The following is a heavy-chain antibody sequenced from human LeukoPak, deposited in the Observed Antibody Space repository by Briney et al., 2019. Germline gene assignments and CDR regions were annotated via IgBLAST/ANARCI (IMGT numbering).Heavy chain of an antibody. CDR1: GYTFTGYC. CDR2: INPNSGGT. D-gene: IGHD3-9*01. V-gene: IGHV1-2*02. Sequence: ASVKVSCKASGYTFTGYCMHWVRQAPGQGLEWMGWINPNSGGTNYAQKFQGRVTMTRDTSLSTAYMELSRLRSDDTAVYYCARERYDILTGSYYYGMDVWGQGTTVTVSS. CDR3: ARERYDILTGSYYYGMDV. J-gene: IGHJ6*02.